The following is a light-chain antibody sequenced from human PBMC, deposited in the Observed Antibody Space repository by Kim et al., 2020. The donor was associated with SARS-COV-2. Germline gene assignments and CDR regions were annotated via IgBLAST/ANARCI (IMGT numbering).Light chain of an antibody. CDR2: KAS. CDR3: QQYNKYPYT. V-gene: IGKV1-5*03. Sequence: DIQLTQSPSTLSASVGDRVTITCRASQSISTWLAWYQQKPGKPPKFLIYKASTLESGVPSRFSGGGSGTDFTLTINSLQPDDFATYYCQQYNKYPYTFGQGTKLEI. CDR1: QSISTW. J-gene: IGKJ2*01.